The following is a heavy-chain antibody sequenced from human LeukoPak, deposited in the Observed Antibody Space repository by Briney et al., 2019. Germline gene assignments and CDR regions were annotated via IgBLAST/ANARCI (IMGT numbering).Heavy chain of an antibody. CDR2: IWYDGSNT. CDR3: AKEGVTGYYGNYMDV. D-gene: IGHD3-9*01. Sequence: GGSLRLSCAASGFTFSSSGMHWVRQAPGKGLERVAFIWYDGSNTYYADSVKGRFTISRDNYKNTLYLQMNSLRAEDTAVYYCAKEGVTGYYGNYMDVWGKGTTVTVSS. CDR1: GFTFSSSG. V-gene: IGHV3-30*02. J-gene: IGHJ6*03.